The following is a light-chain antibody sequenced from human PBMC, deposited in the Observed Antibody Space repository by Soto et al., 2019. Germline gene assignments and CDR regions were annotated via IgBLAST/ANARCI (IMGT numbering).Light chain of an antibody. CDR3: SSYTTRRSLYV. CDR2: EVS. J-gene: IGLJ1*01. CDR1: SSDVGAYNY. V-gene: IGLV2-14*01. Sequence: QSVLTQPASVSGSPGQSITISCTGTSSDVGAYNYVSWYQQHPGKAPKLMIYEVSNRPSGVSNRFSGSKSGNTASLTISGLQAEDEADYYCSSYTTRRSLYVFGTGTQLTVL.